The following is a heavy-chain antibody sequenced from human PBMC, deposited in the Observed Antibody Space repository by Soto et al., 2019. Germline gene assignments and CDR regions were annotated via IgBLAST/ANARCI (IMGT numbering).Heavy chain of an antibody. J-gene: IGHJ6*02. V-gene: IGHV4-59*01. D-gene: IGHD3-3*01. CDR2: IYYSGST. CDR3: ARDLVLGPDDFWSGYYIRGNYYYGMDV. Sequence: QVQLQESGPGLVKPSETLSLTCTVSGGSISSYYWSWIRQPPGKGLEWIGYIYYSGSTNYNPSLKSRVTISVDTSKNQCSLKLSSVTAADTAVYYCARDLVLGPDDFWSGYYIRGNYYYGMDVWGQGTTVTVSS. CDR1: GGSISSYY.